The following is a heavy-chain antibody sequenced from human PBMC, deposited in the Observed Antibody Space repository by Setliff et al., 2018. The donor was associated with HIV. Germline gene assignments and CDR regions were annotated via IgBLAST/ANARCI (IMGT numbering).Heavy chain of an antibody. V-gene: IGHV1-8*02. CDR1: GYTFTSSD. J-gene: IGHJ6*03. CDR3: ARGAWYTSGWHSSRYMDV. D-gene: IGHD6-25*01. Sequence: ASVKVSCKASGYTFTSSDIYWVRQTTGQGLEWMGWVDPKSGNTGYAQKFQGRVIMTRDTSISTVYMELRSLRSEDTAVYYCARGAWYTSGWHSSRYMDVWGKGTTVTVSS. CDR2: VDPKSGNT.